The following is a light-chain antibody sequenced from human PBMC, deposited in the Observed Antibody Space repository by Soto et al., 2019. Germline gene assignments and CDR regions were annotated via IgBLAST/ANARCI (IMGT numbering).Light chain of an antibody. CDR2: GNN. J-gene: IGLJ1*01. V-gene: IGLV1-40*01. CDR3: QSYDNSLSTFYV. Sequence: QSLLTQPPSVSGAPGQRVTISCSGSSSNVGAGSDVHWYQQLPGRAPKLLIYGNNNRPSGVPDRFSGSRSGTSASLAITGLQPGDEADYYCQSYDNSLSTFYVFGTGTKVTVL. CDR1: SSNVGAGSD.